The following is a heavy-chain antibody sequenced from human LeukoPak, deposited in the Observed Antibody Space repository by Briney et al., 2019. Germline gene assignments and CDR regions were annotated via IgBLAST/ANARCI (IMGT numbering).Heavy chain of an antibody. CDR1: GGSFSGYY. V-gene: IGHV4-34*01. CDR2: ISHSGST. CDR3: AGLDYGDNVRVAYYFEY. Sequence: PSETLSLTCAVYGGSFSGYYWSWIRQPPGKGLEWIGEISHSGSTNYNPSLKSRVIISVDTSKKQFPLKLSAVTAADTAVYYCAGLDYGDNVRVAYYFEYWGQGALVTVSS. D-gene: IGHD4-17*01. J-gene: IGHJ4*02.